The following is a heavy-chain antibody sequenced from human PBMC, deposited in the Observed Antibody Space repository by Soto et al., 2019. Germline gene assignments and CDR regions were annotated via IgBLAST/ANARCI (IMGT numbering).Heavy chain of an antibody. Sequence: QLQLQESGSGLVRPSQTLSLTCTVSGGSVSSGDYTWNWIRQSPGKGLEWIGYISQSGSTDYNPSLKSRVTISVDRSKKQFSLRLSSVPAADTAFYFCARAYDFWSGSLESWGQGTVVTVSS. D-gene: IGHD3-3*01. CDR1: GGSVSSGDYT. J-gene: IGHJ4*02. V-gene: IGHV4-30-2*06. CDR3: ARAYDFWSGSLES. CDR2: ISQSGST.